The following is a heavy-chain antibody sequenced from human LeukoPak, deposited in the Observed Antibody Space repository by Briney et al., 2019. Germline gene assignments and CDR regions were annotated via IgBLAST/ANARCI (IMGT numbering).Heavy chain of an antibody. CDR2: MSYGGTNS. D-gene: IGHD1-26*01. V-gene: IGHV3-30*18. Sequence: GRSLRLSCAASGFTFSIYGMYWVRQAPGKGLEWVAAMSYGGTNSYYADSVKGRFTISRDNSKNTVYLQMNSLRAEDTAVYYCAKGGGHNYFGSWGQGTLVTVSS. CDR3: AKGGGHNYFGS. J-gene: IGHJ4*02. CDR1: GFTFSIYG.